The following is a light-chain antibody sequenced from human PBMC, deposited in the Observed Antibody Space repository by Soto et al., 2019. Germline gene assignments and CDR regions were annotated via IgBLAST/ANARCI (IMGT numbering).Light chain of an antibody. V-gene: IGLV4-69*01. J-gene: IGLJ3*02. CDR2: LNTDGSH. CDR1: SGHSSYA. Sequence: QAVVTQSPSASASLGASVNLTCTLSSGHSSYAIAWHQQQPEKGPRYLMKLNTDGSHSKGDGIPDRFSGSSSGAERYLTISSLQSEDEADYYCQTWGTGIRVFGGGTKVTVL. CDR3: QTWGTGIRV.